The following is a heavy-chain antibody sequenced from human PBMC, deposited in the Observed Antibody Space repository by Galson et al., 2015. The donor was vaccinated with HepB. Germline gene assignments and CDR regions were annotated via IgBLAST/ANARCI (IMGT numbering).Heavy chain of an antibody. D-gene: IGHD4-23*01. J-gene: IGHJ4*02. CDR1: GYTFINYA. CDR2: ISAYDGYT. CDR3: ARVVRAGTPYFDY. V-gene: IGHV1-18*01. Sequence: SVKVSCKASGYTFINYAISWVRQAPGQGLEWMGWISAYDGYTNYQQKFRGRVTMTTDTSTSTAYMDLRSLRSDDTAVYYCARVVRAGTPYFDYWGQGTLVTVSS.